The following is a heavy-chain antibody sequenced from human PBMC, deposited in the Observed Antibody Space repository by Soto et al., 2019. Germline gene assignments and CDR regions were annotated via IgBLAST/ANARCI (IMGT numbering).Heavy chain of an antibody. CDR3: ALALGPTTGFDY. V-gene: IGHV4-31*02. D-gene: IGHD1-26*01. J-gene: IGHJ4*02. Sequence: SETLSLTCSVSGASTVSHYHWTWIRQPPGKGLEWMGYIFNSGTTFYNPSLTSRLSISMDTSGNHFSLELRSVTAADTAVYYCALALGPTTGFDYWGQGTLVTVSS. CDR1: GASTVSHYH. CDR2: IFNSGTT.